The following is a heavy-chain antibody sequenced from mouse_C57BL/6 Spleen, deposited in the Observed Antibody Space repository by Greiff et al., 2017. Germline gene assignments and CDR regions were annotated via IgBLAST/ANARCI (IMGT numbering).Heavy chain of an antibody. V-gene: IGHV1-82*01. CDR2: IYPGDGDT. J-gene: IGHJ3*01. Sequence: VKLQESGPELVKPGASVKISCKASGYAFSSSWMNWVKQRPGKGLEWIGRIYPGDGDTNYNGKFKGKATLTADKSSSTAYMQLSSLTSEDSAVYFCARSNYGSSYWFAYWGQGTLVTVSA. CDR3: ARSNYGSSYWFAY. D-gene: IGHD1-1*01. CDR1: GYAFSSSW.